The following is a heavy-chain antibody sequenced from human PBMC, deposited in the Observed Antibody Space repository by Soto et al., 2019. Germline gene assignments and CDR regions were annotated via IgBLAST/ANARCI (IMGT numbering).Heavy chain of an antibody. CDR3: VKPHVDTAMVADAFDI. CDR2: ISSNGGST. V-gene: IGHV3-64D*06. D-gene: IGHD5-18*01. Sequence: GGSLRLSCSASGFTFSSYAMHWVRQAPGKGLEYVSAISSNGGSTYYADSVKGRFTISRDNSKNTLYLQMSSLRAEDTAVYYCVKPHVDTAMVADAFDIWGQGTMVTVSS. J-gene: IGHJ3*02. CDR1: GFTFSSYA.